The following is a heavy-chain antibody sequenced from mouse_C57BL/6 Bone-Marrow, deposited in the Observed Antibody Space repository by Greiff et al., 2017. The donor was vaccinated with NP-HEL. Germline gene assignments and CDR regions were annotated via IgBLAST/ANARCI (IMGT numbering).Heavy chain of an antibody. Sequence: QVQLKESGPELVKPGASVKISCKASGYSFTSYYIHWVKQRPGQGLEWIGWIYPGSGNTKYNEKFKGKATLTADTSSSTAYMQLSSLTSEDSAVYYCARSYGYDQYYFDYWGQGTTLTVSS. CDR1: GYSFTSYY. J-gene: IGHJ2*01. CDR2: IYPGSGNT. V-gene: IGHV1-66*01. D-gene: IGHD2-2*01. CDR3: ARSYGYDQYYFDY.